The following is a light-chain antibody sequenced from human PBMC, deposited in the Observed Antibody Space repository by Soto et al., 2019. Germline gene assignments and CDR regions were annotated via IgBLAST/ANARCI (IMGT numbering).Light chain of an antibody. CDR3: ATWDDSRNGV. J-gene: IGLJ1*01. V-gene: IGLV1-44*01. CDR1: TSNIESHP. CDR2: TNN. Sequence: QSALTQPPSASGTPGQLIIMSCSGSTSNIESHPVNWFQQVPGAAPKLLIKTNNQRPSGVPDRFSGSKSGASASLAISGLQSEDEATYYCATWDDSRNGVFGSGTKVTVL.